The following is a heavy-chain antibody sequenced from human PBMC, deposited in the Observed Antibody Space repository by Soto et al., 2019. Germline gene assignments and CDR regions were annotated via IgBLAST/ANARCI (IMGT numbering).Heavy chain of an antibody. V-gene: IGHV1-69*13. CDR2: IIPISGTT. J-gene: IGHJ6*02. Sequence: SVKVSCKASGGTFSTHAIIWVRQAPGHGLEWMGGIIPISGTTYYTQKFQGRVTITADEPTSTAFMELSSLKSEGTAVFYCARGYCSGGNCYSGMDVWGQGTMVTVSS. D-gene: IGHD2-15*01. CDR1: GGTFSTHA. CDR3: ARGYCSGGNCYSGMDV.